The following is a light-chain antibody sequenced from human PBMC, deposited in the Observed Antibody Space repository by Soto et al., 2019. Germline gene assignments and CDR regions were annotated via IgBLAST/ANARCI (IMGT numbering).Light chain of an antibody. Sequence: EIVMAQPRATMGVSPGERATLSCRFSQSVSSNLAWYQQKPGQAPRLLIYGASTRATGIPARFSGSGSGPEFPHTSSTPQSEDLAVYYRQLSSNWPYWTLGP. CDR2: GAS. V-gene: IGKV3-15*01. CDR3: QLSSNWPYWT. J-gene: IGKJ3*01. CDR1: QSVSSN.